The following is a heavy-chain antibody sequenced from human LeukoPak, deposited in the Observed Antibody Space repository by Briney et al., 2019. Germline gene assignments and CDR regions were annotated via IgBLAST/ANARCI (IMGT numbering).Heavy chain of an antibody. CDR1: GYTFTGYY. CDR3: AREGRYCSSTSCYYFDY. J-gene: IGHJ4*02. V-gene: IGHV1-2*02. Sequence: ASVEVSCKASGYTFTGYYMHWVRQAPRQGLEWMGWINPNSGGTNYAQKFQGRVTMTRDTSISTAYMELSRLRSDDTAVYYCAREGRYCSSTSCYYFDYWGQGTLVTVSS. D-gene: IGHD2-2*01. CDR2: INPNSGGT.